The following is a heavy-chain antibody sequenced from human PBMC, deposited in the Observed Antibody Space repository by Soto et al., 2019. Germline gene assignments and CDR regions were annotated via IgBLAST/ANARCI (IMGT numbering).Heavy chain of an antibody. J-gene: IGHJ6*02. V-gene: IGHV2-5*02. CDR3: AHEIVVVESSYYYYYGMDV. Sequence: SGPTLVNPTQTLTLTCTFSGFSLSTSGVGVGWIRQPPGKALEWLALIYWDDDKRYSPSLKSRLTITKDTSKNQVVLTMTNMDPVDTATYYCAHEIVVVESSYYYYYGMDVWGQGTTVTVSS. D-gene: IGHD3-22*01. CDR2: IYWDDDK. CDR1: GFSLSTSGVG.